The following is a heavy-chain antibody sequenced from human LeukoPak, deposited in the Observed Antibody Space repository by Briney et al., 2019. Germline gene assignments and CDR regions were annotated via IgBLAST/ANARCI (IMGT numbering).Heavy chain of an antibody. CDR3: ARPISSGWKPFHY. CDR1: GGSISSSSYY. J-gene: IGHJ4*02. V-gene: IGHV4-39*01. CDR2: IYYSGST. Sequence: KPSETLSLTCTVSGGSISSSSYYWGWIRQPPGKGLEWIGSIYYSGSTYYNPSLKSRVTISVDTSKNQFSLKLSSVTAADTAVYYCARPISSGWKPFHYWGQGTLVTVSS. D-gene: IGHD6-19*01.